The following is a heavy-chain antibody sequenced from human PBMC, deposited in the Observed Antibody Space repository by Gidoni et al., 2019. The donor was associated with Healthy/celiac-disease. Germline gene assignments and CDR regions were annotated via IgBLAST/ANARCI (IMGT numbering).Heavy chain of an antibody. J-gene: IGHJ6*02. Sequence: EVQRLESGGGLVQPGGSLRLSCAASGVTCSSYAMSWVRQAPGKGLEWVSAISGSGGSTYYADSVKGRFTISRDNSKNTLFLQMNSLRAEDTAVYYCAKEMATIKFYYYGMDVWSQGTTVTVSS. CDR1: GVTCSSYA. CDR2: ISGSGGST. D-gene: IGHD5-12*01. CDR3: AKEMATIKFYYYGMDV. V-gene: IGHV3-23*01.